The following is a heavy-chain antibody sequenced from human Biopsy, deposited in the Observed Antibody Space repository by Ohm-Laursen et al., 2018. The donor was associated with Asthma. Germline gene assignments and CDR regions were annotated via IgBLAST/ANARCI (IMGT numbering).Heavy chain of an antibody. V-gene: IGHV1-18*01. J-gene: IGHJ6*02. CDR2: ISVYNGNT. Sequence: ASVKVSCKTSGYTFNSAGITWVRQAPGQGLEWMGWISVYNGNTKVAQKLQGRVTMITDTSTSAAYMELRSLRSDDTAVYFCARAVDYSHYYGIDVWGQGTTVTVS. CDR3: ARAVDYSHYYGIDV. CDR1: GYTFNSAG. D-gene: IGHD3-10*01.